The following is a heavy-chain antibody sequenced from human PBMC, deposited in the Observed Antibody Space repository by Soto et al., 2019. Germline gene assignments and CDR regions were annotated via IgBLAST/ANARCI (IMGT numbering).Heavy chain of an antibody. CDR2: ISGSGGST. CDR3: AKESVAGTTDYYCYYGMDV. D-gene: IGHD6-19*01. J-gene: IGHJ6*02. V-gene: IGHV3-23*01. CDR1: GFTFSSYA. Sequence: GGSLRLSCAASGFTFSSYAMSWVRQAPGKGLEWVSAISGSGGSTYYADSVKGRFTISRDNSKNTLYLQMNSLRAEDTAVYYCAKESVAGTTDYYCYYGMDVWGQGTTVTVSS.